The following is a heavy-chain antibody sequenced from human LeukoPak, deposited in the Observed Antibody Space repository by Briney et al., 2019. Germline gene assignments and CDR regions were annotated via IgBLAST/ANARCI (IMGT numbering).Heavy chain of an antibody. CDR1: GGSISSGGYY. CDR2: IYHSGST. J-gene: IGHJ4*02. Sequence: SETLSLTCTVSGGSISSGGYYWSWIRQPPGKGLEWIGYIYHSGSTYYNPSLKSRVTISVDRSKNQFSLKLSSVTAADTAVYYCASVPDGWGSLDYWGQGTLVTVSS. D-gene: IGHD5-24*01. V-gene: IGHV4-30-2*01. CDR3: ASVPDGWGSLDY.